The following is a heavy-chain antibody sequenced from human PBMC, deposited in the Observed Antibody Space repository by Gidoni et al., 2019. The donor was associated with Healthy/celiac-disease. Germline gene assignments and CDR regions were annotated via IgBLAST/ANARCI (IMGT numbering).Heavy chain of an antibody. V-gene: IGHV3-23*01. CDR2: ISGSGGST. CDR3: AKDTIAAAEPFYYGMDV. D-gene: IGHD6-13*01. J-gene: IGHJ6*02. Sequence: EVQLLESGGGLVQPGGSLRLSCAASGFTFSSYAMSWVRQAPGKGLEWVSAISGSGGSTYYADSVKGRFTISRDNSKNTLYLQMNSLRAEDTAVYYCAKDTIAAAEPFYYGMDVWGQGTTVTVSS. CDR1: GFTFSSYA.